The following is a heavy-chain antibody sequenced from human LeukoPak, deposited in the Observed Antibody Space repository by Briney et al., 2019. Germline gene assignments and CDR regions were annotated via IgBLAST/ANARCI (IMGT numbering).Heavy chain of an antibody. D-gene: IGHD3-22*01. J-gene: IGHJ4*02. CDR1: GGSISSYY. Sequence: SETLSLTCPVSGGSISSYYWSWIRQPPGKGLECIGYIYYSGSTNYNPSLKSRVTISVDTSKNQFSLKLSSVTAADTAVYYCARRTYFYDSSGCYFDYWGQGTLVTVSS. CDR2: IYYSGST. CDR3: ARRTYFYDSSGCYFDY. V-gene: IGHV4-59*01.